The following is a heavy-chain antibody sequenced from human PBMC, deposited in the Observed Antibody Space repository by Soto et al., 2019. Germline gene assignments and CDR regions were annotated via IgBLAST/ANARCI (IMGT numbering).Heavy chain of an antibody. CDR1: GYTFTGYW. CDR3: ARTYSTSSGFGLGGWFDP. D-gene: IGHD3-16*01. Sequence: QVHLVQSGAEVKKPGASVNVSCKASGYTFTGYWLHWVRQAPGQGLEWMGWINVNSGGTNYAQKFQGRVTMTRDTSFSTAYMELSGLTSDDTAVYYCARTYSTSSGFGLGGWFDPWGQGTLVTVSS. J-gene: IGHJ5*02. CDR2: INVNSGGT. V-gene: IGHV1-2*02.